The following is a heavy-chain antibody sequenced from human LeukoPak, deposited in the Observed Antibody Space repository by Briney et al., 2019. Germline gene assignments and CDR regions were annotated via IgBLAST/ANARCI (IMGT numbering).Heavy chain of an antibody. V-gene: IGHV4-34*01. Sequence: SETLSLTCAVYGGSFSGYYWSWIRQPPGKGLEWIGEINHSGSTNYNPSLKSRVTISVDTSKNQFSLKLSSVTAADTAVYYCARGLVGATWDWFDPWGQGTLVTVSS. D-gene: IGHD1-26*01. CDR1: GGSFSGYY. J-gene: IGHJ5*02. CDR3: ARGLVGATWDWFDP. CDR2: INHSGST.